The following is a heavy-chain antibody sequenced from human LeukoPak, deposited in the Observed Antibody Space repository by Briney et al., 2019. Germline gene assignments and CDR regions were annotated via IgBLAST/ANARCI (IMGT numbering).Heavy chain of an antibody. CDR1: GYTFTSYY. J-gene: IGHJ4*02. CDR3: ARDSSLGVEIDY. V-gene: IGHV1-46*01. CDR2: INPSGGST. D-gene: IGHD2-8*01. Sequence: GASVKVSCKASGYTFTSYYMHWVRQAPGQGLEWMGIINPSGGSTSYALKFQGRVTMTRDTSTSTVYMELSSLRSEDTAVYYCARDSSLGVEIDYWGQGTLVTVSS.